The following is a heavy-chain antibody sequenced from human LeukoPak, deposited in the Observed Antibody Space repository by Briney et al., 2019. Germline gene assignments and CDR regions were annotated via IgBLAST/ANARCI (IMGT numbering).Heavy chain of an antibody. J-gene: IGHJ3*02. V-gene: IGHV4-34*01. CDR2: INHSGST. CDR3: ARDGYNNNDAFDI. CDR1: GGSFSGYY. D-gene: IGHD5-24*01. Sequence: SETLSLTCAVYGGSFSGYYWSCIRQPPGKGLEGIGEINHSGSTNYNPSLKSRVTISVDTSKNQFSLKLSSVTAADTAVYYCARDGYNNNDAFDIWGQGTMVTVSS.